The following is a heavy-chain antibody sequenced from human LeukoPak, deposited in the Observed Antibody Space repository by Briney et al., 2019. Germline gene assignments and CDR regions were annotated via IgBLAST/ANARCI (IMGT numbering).Heavy chain of an antibody. D-gene: IGHD3-9*01. CDR3: TRESDILTGSNDY. V-gene: IGHV4-34*01. J-gene: IGHJ4*02. Sequence: SETLSLTCAVYGGSFSGYYWSWIRQPPGKGLEWIGEINHSGSTNYNPSLKSRVTMSVDTYKNQFSLKPSSVTAADTAVYYCTRESDILTGSNDYWGQGTLVTVSS. CDR1: GGSFSGYY. CDR2: INHSGST.